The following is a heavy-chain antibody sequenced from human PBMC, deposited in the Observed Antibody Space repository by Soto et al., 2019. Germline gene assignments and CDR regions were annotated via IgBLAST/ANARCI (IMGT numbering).Heavy chain of an antibody. V-gene: IGHV3-30*14. J-gene: IGHJ4*02. Sequence: QVQVVESGGGVVQPGRSLRLSCAASGFTFSRYAIHWVRQAPGKGLEWVAVISRDGTNKYYVDSVKGRFTISRDNSRNTLYFQRNSLRQEDAAVYYCARSRSGAVAVPLDFWGQGTLDTVSS. D-gene: IGHD3-10*01. CDR3: ARSRSGAVAVPLDF. CDR1: GFTFSRYA. CDR2: ISRDGTNK.